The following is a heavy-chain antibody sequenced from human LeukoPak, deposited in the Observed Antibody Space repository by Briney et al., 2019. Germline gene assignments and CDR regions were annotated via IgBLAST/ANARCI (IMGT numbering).Heavy chain of an antibody. CDR1: GGSFSGYY. D-gene: IGHD6-6*01. Sequence: SETLSLTCAVYGGSFSGYYWSWIRQPPGKGLEWIGEINHSGSTNYNPSLKSRVTISVDTSKNQLSLKLSSVTAADTAVYYCARKDSSSFFDYWGQGTLVTVSS. J-gene: IGHJ4*02. V-gene: IGHV4-34*01. CDR3: ARKDSSSFFDY. CDR2: INHSGST.